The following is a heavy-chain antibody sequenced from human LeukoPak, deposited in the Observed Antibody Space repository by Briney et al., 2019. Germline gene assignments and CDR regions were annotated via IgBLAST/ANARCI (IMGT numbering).Heavy chain of an antibody. CDR1: GFTFSSYG. V-gene: IGHV3-30*03. J-gene: IGHJ6*03. Sequence: GGSLRLSCAASGFTFSSYGMHWVRQAPGKGLEWVAVMSYDGRTEHHADSVKSRFTISRDNSKNTLYLQMNSLRIDDTAIYYCARDSYGMDLWGKGTTVTVSS. CDR3: ARDSYGMDL. D-gene: IGHD3-10*01. CDR2: MSYDGRTE.